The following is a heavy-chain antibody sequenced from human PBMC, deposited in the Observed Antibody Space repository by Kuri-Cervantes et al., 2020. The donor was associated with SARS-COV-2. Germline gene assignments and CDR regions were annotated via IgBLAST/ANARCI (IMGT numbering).Heavy chain of an antibody. Sequence: GGSLRLSCEVSGFLFSASAIHWVRQGSGKGLEWVGRVRGKANNYATAYAASVKGRFTISRDDSKNMAYLQMNSLKTEDTAVYYCTTELAFIYDFWSGFDYWGQGTLSPSPQ. CDR3: TTELAFIYDFWSGFDY. D-gene: IGHD3-3*01. CDR1: GFLFSASA. J-gene: IGHJ4*02. V-gene: IGHV3-73*01. CDR2: VRGKANNYAT.